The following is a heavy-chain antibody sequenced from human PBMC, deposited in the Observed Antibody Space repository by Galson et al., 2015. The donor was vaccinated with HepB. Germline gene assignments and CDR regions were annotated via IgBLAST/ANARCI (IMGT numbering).Heavy chain of an antibody. CDR3: ARRSGPNTDIVVVPAAKGGFSRSYYYYGMDV. Sequence: QSGAEVKKPGESLRISCKGSGYSFTSYWISWVRQMPGKGLEWMGRIDPSDSYTNYSPSFQGHVTISADKSISTAYLQWSSLKASDTAMYYCARRSGPNTDIVVVPAAKGGFSRSYYYYGMDVWGQGTTVTVSS. CDR1: GYSFTSYW. CDR2: IDPSDSYT. D-gene: IGHD2-2*01. J-gene: IGHJ6*02. V-gene: IGHV5-10-1*01.